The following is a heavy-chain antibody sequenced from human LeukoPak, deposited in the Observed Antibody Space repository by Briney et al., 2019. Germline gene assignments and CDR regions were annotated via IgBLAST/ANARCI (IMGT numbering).Heavy chain of an antibody. CDR2: LNSDGSST. Sequence: PGGSLRLSCAASASTFRSYWMHWVRQAPGKGLAWVSRLNSDGSSTSYADSVKGRFTISRDNAKNTLYLQMNSLRAEDTAVYYCARDDCSGGSCLLHWYYYYGMDVWCQGTTVTVSS. CDR1: ASTFRSYW. V-gene: IGHV3-74*01. D-gene: IGHD2-15*01. J-gene: IGHJ6*02. CDR3: ARDDCSGGSCLLHWYYYYGMDV.